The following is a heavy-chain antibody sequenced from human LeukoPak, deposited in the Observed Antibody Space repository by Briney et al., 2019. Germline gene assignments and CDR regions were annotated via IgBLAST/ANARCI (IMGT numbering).Heavy chain of an antibody. CDR3: AKSAVAGTYYYYHYGMDV. Sequence: PGGSLRLSCAASGFTFSSYAMSWVRQAPGKGLEWVSAISGSGGSTYYADSVKGRFTISRDNSKNTLYLQMNSLRAEDTAVYYCAKSAVAGTYYYYHYGMDVWGQGTTVTVSS. V-gene: IGHV3-23*01. CDR1: GFTFSSYA. D-gene: IGHD6-19*01. J-gene: IGHJ6*02. CDR2: ISGSGGST.